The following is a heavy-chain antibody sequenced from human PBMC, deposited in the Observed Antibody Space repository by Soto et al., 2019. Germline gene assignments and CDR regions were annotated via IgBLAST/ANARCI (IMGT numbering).Heavy chain of an antibody. V-gene: IGHV4-61*08. Sequence: PSETLSLTCSVSGDSVSSGDYYWSWIRQPPWKGLEWIGHVYFSGSTNYVPSLKSPLTMSVDTAKNQFSRKLNSVTAADTAVYYCARIPVDTYMIYWSDPWGQGTQVTVSS. CDR1: GDSVSSGDYY. J-gene: IGHJ5*02. D-gene: IGHD3-16*01. CDR2: VYFSGST. CDR3: ARIPVDTYMIYWSDP.